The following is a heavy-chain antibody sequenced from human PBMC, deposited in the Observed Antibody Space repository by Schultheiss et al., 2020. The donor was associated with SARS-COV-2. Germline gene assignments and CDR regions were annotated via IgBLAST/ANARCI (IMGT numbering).Heavy chain of an antibody. D-gene: IGHD6-19*01. V-gene: IGHV2-70*04. CDR3: ARIHGSGWYFDY. Sequence: SGPTLVKPTQTLTLTCTFSGFSLSTSGVGVSWIRQPPGKALEWLARIDWDDDKFYSTSLKTRLTISKDTSKNQVVLTMTNMDPVDTATYYCARIHGSGWYFDYWGQGTLVTVSS. CDR1: GFSLSTSGVG. CDR2: IDWDDDK. J-gene: IGHJ4*02.